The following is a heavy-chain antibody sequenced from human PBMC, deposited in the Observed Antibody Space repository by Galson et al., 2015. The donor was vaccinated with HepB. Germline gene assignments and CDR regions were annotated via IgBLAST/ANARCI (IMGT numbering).Heavy chain of an antibody. CDR3: ATWLQSTPVVDH. CDR1: GFTFRISA. V-gene: IGHV3-23*01. J-gene: IGHJ4*02. CDR2: ISGSGTST. Sequence: SLRLSCAASGFTFRISAISWVRQAPGKGLEWVSTISGSGTSTYYADSVKGRFTISRDNSKNTLHLQMNSLRAADTAVYYCATWLQSTPVVDHWGQGTLVTVSS. D-gene: IGHD5-24*01.